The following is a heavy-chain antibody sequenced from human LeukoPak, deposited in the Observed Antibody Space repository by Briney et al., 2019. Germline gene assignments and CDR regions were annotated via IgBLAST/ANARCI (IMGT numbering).Heavy chain of an antibody. CDR1: VGTFSSYA. Sequence: GSSVKVSCKASVGTFSSYAISWVRQAPGQGLEWMGRIIPILGTANYAQKFQGRVTITADKSTSTAYMELSSLRSEDTAVYYCALGKPTRVFEGVPAAIGYYYGMDVWGQGTTVTVSS. V-gene: IGHV1-69*04. J-gene: IGHJ6*02. CDR3: ALGKPTRVFEGVPAAIGYYYGMDV. CDR2: IIPILGTA. D-gene: IGHD2-2*01.